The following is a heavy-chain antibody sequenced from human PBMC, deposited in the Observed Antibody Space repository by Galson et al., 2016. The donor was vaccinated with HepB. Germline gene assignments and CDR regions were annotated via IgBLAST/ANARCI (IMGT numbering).Heavy chain of an antibody. CDR3: ARQRGSPAAMGWFDP. D-gene: IGHD2-2*01. CDR2: IYHSGST. CDR1: GGSISSSSYY. Sequence: SETLSLTCTVSGGSISSSSYYWGWIRQPPGKGLEWIGSIYHSGSTYYNPSLKSRVTISVDTSKNQFSLRLSSVTAADTAVYYCARQRGSPAAMGWFDPWGQGTLVTVSS. J-gene: IGHJ5*02. V-gene: IGHV4-39*01.